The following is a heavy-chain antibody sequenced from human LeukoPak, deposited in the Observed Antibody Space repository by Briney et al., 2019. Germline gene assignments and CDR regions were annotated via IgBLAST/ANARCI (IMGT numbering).Heavy chain of an antibody. CDR1: GFTFSSYW. D-gene: IGHD4-11*01. V-gene: IGHV3-7*01. CDR2: IKQDGSEK. J-gene: IGHJ4*02. Sequence: GGSLRLSCAASGFTFSSYWMSWVRQAPGKGLEWVANIKQDGSEKYYVDSEKGRFTISRDNAKNSLYLQMNSLRAEDTAVYYCARDGFYRKNDYWGQGTLVTVSS. CDR3: ARDGFYRKNDY.